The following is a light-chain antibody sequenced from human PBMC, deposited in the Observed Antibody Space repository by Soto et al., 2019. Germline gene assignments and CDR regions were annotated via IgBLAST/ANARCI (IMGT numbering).Light chain of an antibody. CDR1: QSVSSNY. Sequence: EIVLTQSPGTLSLSPGERATLSCRASQSVSSNYLAWYQQKPGQSPRLLIYGASIRATGIPDRFSGSGYGTDFTLTISRLEPEDFALYYCQQYGSSSWTFGQGTKVEIK. V-gene: IGKV3-20*01. J-gene: IGKJ1*01. CDR3: QQYGSSSWT. CDR2: GAS.